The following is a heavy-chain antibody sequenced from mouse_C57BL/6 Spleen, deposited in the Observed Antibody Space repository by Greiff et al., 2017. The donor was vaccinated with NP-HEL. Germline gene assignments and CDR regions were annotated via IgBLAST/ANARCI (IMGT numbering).Heavy chain of an antibody. D-gene: IGHD1-1*01. Sequence: EVQLVESGGDLVKPGGSLKLSCAASGFTFSSYGMSWVRQTPDKRLEWVATISSGGSYTYYPDSVKGRFTISRDNAKNTLYLQMSSLKSEDTAMYYCARHPLYYYGSSSQWGAMDYWGQGTSVTVSS. CDR2: ISSGGSYT. CDR1: GFTFSSYG. CDR3: ARHPLYYYGSSSQWGAMDY. J-gene: IGHJ4*01. V-gene: IGHV5-6*01.